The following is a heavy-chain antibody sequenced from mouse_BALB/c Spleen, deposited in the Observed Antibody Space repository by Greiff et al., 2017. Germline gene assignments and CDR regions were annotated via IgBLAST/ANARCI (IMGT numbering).Heavy chain of an antibody. D-gene: IGHD2-1*01. Sequence: QVQLQQSGAELVRPGASVTLSCKASGYTFTDYEMHWVKQTPVHGLEWIGAIDPETGGTAYNQKFKGKATLTADKSSSTAYMELRSLTSEDSAVYYCTRRRGNYGAMDYWGQGTSVTVSS. CDR2: IDPETGGT. J-gene: IGHJ4*01. CDR3: TRRRGNYGAMDY. CDR1: GYTFTDYE. V-gene: IGHV1-15*01.